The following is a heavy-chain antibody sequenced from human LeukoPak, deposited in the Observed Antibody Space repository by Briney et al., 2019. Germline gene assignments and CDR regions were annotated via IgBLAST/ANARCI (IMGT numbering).Heavy chain of an antibody. J-gene: IGHJ4*02. Sequence: GGSLRLSCAASGFTFSSYAMRWVRQAPGKGLEWVSAICDSGGSTYYADSVKGRFTISRDNYKNTLYLQMNSLRAEDTAVYYCAKAFAVSDTFDYWGQGTLVTVSS. CDR1: GFTFSSYA. CDR3: AKAFAVSDTFDY. CDR2: ICDSGGST. V-gene: IGHV3-23*01. D-gene: IGHD6-19*01.